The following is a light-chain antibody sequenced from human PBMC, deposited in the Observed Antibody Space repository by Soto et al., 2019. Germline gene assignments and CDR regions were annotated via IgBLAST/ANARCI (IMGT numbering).Light chain of an antibody. J-gene: IGLJ2*01. CDR1: SSDVGGYNY. Sequence: QSALTQPPSASGSPGQSVTISCTETSSDVGGYNYVSWYQQHPGKAPKLMIYEVTKRPSGVPDRFSGSKSGNTASLTVSGLQAEDEADYYCSSYAGRNNLGLVFGGGTKVTVL. CDR3: SSYAGRNNLGLV. V-gene: IGLV2-8*01. CDR2: EVT.